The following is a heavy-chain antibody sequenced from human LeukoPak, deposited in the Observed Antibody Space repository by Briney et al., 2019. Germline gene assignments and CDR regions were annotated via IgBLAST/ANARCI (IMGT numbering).Heavy chain of an antibody. V-gene: IGHV3-9*01. CDR1: GFTFDDYA. Sequence: GRSLRLSCAASGFTFDDYAMHWVRQAPGKGLEWVSGISWNSGSIGYSDSVKGRFTISRDNAKNSLYLQMNSLRAEDTALYYCAKADEYSSSGAYWGQGTLVTVSS. D-gene: IGHD6-6*01. J-gene: IGHJ4*02. CDR3: AKADEYSSSGAY. CDR2: ISWNSGSI.